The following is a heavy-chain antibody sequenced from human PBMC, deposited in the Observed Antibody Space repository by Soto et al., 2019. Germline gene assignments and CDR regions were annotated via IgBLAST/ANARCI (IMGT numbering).Heavy chain of an antibody. D-gene: IGHD1-26*01. Sequence: QGQMVQSGAEVKKPGASVKVSCKASNYYFSSFGSSWMRQAPGPGLEWMAWINPCNDNTNYAQSIQGRVTLTTDTSTCTAYMELRSLRSDDTVVYVCARDHFYSGTHLQVGYFGSWCQGTLVTVAS. CDR3: ARDHFYSGTHLQVGYFGS. CDR1: NYYFSSFG. J-gene: IGHJ4*02. V-gene: IGHV1-18*01. CDR2: INPCNDNT.